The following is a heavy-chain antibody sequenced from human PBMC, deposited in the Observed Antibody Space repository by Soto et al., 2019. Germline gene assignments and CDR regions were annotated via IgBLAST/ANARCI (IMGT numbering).Heavy chain of an antibody. CDR1: GYTFTGYY. V-gene: IGHV1-2*04. D-gene: IGHD3-22*01. CDR2: INPNSGGT. CDR3: AREGELVVIRMVAYYFDY. Sequence: ASVKVSCKASGYTFTGYYMHWVRQAPGQGLEWMGWINPNSGGTNYAQKFQGWVTMTRDTSISTAYMELSRLRSDDTAVYYCAREGELVVIRMVAYYFDYWGQATLVTV. J-gene: IGHJ4*02.